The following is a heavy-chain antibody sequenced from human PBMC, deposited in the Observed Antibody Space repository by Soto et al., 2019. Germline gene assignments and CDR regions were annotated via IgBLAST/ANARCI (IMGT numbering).Heavy chain of an antibody. V-gene: IGHV4-59*01. CDR3: ARGMGAPDY. CDR1: GGSISSYY. J-gene: IGHJ4*02. D-gene: IGHD1-26*01. CDR2: IYYSGST. Sequence: QVQLQESGPGLVKPSETLSLTCTVSGGSISSYYWSWIRQPPGKGLEWIGYIYYSGSTNYNPYLKSRVTISVDTSKNQFSLKLSSVTAADTAIYYCARGMGAPDYWGQGTLVTVSS.